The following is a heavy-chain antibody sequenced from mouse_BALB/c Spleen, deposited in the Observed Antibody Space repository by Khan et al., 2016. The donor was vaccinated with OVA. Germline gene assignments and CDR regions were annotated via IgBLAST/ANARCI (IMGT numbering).Heavy chain of an antibody. Sequence: QVQLQQSGAELVRPGASVKLSCKASGYTFTRYWINWVKQRPGQGLEWIGNIYPSDSYTDYDQKFKDKATLTVDQSSSTAYMQLSSPTSEDSAVDYCTRHGSSYDAMDYWGQGTSVTVAS. V-gene: IGHV1-69*02. CDR2: IYPSDSYT. CDR1: GYTFTRYW. D-gene: IGHD1-1*01. J-gene: IGHJ4*01. CDR3: TRHGSSYDAMDY.